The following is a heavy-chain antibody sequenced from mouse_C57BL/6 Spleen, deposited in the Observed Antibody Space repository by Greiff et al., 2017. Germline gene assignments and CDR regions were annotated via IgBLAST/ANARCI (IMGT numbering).Heavy chain of an antibody. D-gene: IGHD2-2*01. Sequence: VQGVESGAELVRPGSSVKLSCKASGYTFTSYWMDWVKQRPGQGLEWIGNIYPSDSETHYNQKFKDKATLTVDKSSSTAYMQLSSLTSEDSAVYYCARSYGYDGLYYFDYWGQGTTLTVSS. J-gene: IGHJ2*01. CDR1: GYTFTSYW. CDR2: IYPSDSET. V-gene: IGHV1-61*01. CDR3: ARSYGYDGLYYFDY.